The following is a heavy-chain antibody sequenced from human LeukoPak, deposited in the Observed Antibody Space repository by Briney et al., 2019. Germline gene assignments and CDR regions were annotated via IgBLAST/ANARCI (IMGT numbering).Heavy chain of an antibody. J-gene: IGHJ6*02. CDR1: GSSFTSYW. Sequence: GESLKISCKGSGSSFTSYWIGWVRQMPGKGLEWMGIIYPGDSDTRYSPSFQGQVTISADKSISTAYLQRSSLKASDTAMYYCARSTYSSGWYRSRYYYGMDVWGQGTTVTVSS. V-gene: IGHV5-51*01. CDR2: IYPGDSDT. CDR3: ARSTYSSGWYRSRYYYGMDV. D-gene: IGHD6-19*01.